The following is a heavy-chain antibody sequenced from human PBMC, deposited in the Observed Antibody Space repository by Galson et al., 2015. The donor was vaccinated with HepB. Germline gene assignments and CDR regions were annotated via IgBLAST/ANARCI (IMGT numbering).Heavy chain of an antibody. D-gene: IGHD6-6*01. CDR2: ISGSGQST. J-gene: IGHJ4*02. CDR3: GSGLSTSFIDY. V-gene: IGHV3-23*01. Sequence: LRLSCAASGFTFSNYGMSWVRQAPGKGLEWVSVISGSGQSTYYAESVKGRFTISRDNAKNSLYLQMSSLRAEDTAIYYCGSGLSTSFIDYWGQGILVTVSS. CDR1: GFTFSNYG.